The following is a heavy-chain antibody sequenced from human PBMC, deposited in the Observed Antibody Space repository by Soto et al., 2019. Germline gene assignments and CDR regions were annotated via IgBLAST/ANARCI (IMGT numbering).Heavy chain of an antibody. D-gene: IGHD3-3*01. CDR1: GYTFTSYY. V-gene: IGHV1-46*01. CDR3: ARDSPTSFWSCYFGVLNGGAFDY. Sequence: QVQLVQSGAEVKKPGASVKVYCKASGYTFTSYYMHCVRQAPGQGLKWMGIINPSGGSTRYAQKFHGRVTMIRDTSTSKVYMDLSSLRSEDTAVYDCARDSPTSFWSCYFGVLNGGAFDYCGQGTLVTVSS. CDR2: INPSGGST. J-gene: IGHJ4*02.